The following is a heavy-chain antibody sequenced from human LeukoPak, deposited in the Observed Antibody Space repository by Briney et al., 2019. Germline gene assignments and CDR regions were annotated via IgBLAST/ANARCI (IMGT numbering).Heavy chain of an antibody. CDR1: GYSFTSYW. V-gene: IGHV5-51*01. CDR3: ARSDVVVTAMSSFDY. D-gene: IGHD2-21*02. CDR2: IYHGGSET. J-gene: IGHJ4*02. Sequence: GESLKISCKGSGYSFTSYWIGWVRQMPGKGLEWMGIIYHGGSETRYSPSFQGQVTISADKSISTAYLQWSSLKASDTAMYYCARSDVVVTAMSSFDYWGQGTLVTVSS.